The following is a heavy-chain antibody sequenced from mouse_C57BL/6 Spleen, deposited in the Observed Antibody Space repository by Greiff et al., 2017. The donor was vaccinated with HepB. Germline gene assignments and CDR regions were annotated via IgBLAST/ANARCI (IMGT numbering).Heavy chain of an antibody. Sequence: VQLVESGPELVKPGASVKISCKASGYAFSSSWMNWVKQRPGKGLEWIGRIYPGDGDTNYNGKFKGKATLTADKSSSTAYMQLSSLTSEDSAVYFCARSYGGFDYWGQGTTLTVSS. CDR3: ARSYGGFDY. V-gene: IGHV1-82*01. J-gene: IGHJ2*01. D-gene: IGHD1-1*01. CDR1: GYAFSSSW. CDR2: IYPGDGDT.